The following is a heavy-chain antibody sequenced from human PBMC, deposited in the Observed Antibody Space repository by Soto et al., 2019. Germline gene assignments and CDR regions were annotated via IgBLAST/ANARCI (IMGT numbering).Heavy chain of an antibody. CDR1: GGSISNYY. Sequence: QVQLQESGPGLVKPSETLSLTCTVSGGSISNYYWSWIRQPPGKGLEWIGYVYYTGSTNYNPSLKSRVTISLDTSKNQFSLRLSSVTAADTAVYYCARRDGIYFDYWGQGTLVTVSS. D-gene: IGHD1-20*01. CDR3: ARRDGIYFDY. J-gene: IGHJ4*02. V-gene: IGHV4-59*08. CDR2: VYYTGST.